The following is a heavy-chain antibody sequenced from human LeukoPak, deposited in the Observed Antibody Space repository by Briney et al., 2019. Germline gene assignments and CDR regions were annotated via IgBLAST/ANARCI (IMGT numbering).Heavy chain of an antibody. CDR1: GGSISSGGYY. Sequence: PSETLSLTCTVSGGSISSGGYYWSWIRQHPGKGLEWIGYIYYSGSTYYNPSLKSRVTISVDTSKNQFSLKLSSVIAADTAVYYCARDSGILGAFDIWGQGTMVTVSS. CDR3: ARDSGILGAFDI. CDR2: IYYSGST. J-gene: IGHJ3*02. D-gene: IGHD2-21*01. V-gene: IGHV4-31*03.